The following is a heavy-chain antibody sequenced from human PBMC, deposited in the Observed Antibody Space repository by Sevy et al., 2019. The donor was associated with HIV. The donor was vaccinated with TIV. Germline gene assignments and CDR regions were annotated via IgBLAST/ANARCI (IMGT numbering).Heavy chain of an antibody. CDR3: AKTYCSGGSYSYYYYGMDV. D-gene: IGHD2-15*01. Sequence: GGSLRLSCAASGFTFSDYYMSWIRQAPGKGLEWVSYISSSGSTIYYADAVKGRFTISRDNAKNALYLQMNSRRAEDTAEYYCAKTYCSGGSYSYYYYGMDVWGQGTTVTVSS. CDR1: GFTFSDYY. CDR2: ISSSGSTI. J-gene: IGHJ6*02. V-gene: IGHV3-11*01.